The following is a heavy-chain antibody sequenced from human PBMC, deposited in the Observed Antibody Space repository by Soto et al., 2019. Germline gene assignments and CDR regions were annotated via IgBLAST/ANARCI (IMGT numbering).Heavy chain of an antibody. V-gene: IGHV4-39*02. Sequence: QLRLQESGPGLVKPSETLSLTCTVSGGSISSTSYYWGWIRQPPGKGLEWIGSMYSLGNTYYNPSLKSRVPVAVDTSKNHFSLKLTSVTAADAAVYYCASQPYDSRGYYYGTWGQGSLVPVSS. CDR2: MYSLGNT. J-gene: IGHJ5*02. D-gene: IGHD3-22*01. CDR1: GGSISSTSYY. CDR3: ASQPYDSRGYYYGT.